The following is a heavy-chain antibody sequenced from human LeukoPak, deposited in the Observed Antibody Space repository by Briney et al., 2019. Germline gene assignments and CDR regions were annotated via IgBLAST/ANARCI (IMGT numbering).Heavy chain of an antibody. V-gene: IGHV1-46*01. CDR3: ARDRAVAAVDLFDY. Sequence: WASVKVSCKASGYTFSSYYIHWVRQAPGQGLEWMGIINPSGGSTSYAQKFQGRVSMTRDTSTSTVYMELSSLRSEDTAVYYCARDRAVAAVDLFDYWGQGTLVTVSS. CDR1: GYTFSSYY. J-gene: IGHJ4*02. D-gene: IGHD6-19*01. CDR2: INPSGGST.